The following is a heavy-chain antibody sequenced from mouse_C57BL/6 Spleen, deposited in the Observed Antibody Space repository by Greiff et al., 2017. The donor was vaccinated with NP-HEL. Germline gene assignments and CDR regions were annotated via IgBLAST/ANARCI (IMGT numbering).Heavy chain of an antibody. CDR1: GYTFTDYE. J-gene: IGHJ4*01. CDR3: TSLRD. Sequence: QVQLQQSGAELVRPGASVTLSCKASGYTFTDYEMHWVKQTPVHGLEWIGAIDPETGGTAYNQKFKGKAILTADTSSSTAYMELRSLTSENSAVYYCTSLRDWGQGTSVTVSS. V-gene: IGHV1-15*01. CDR2: IDPETGGT.